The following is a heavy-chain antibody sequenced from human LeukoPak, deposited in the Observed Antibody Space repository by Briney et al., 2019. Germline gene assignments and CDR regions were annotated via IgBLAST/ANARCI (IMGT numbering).Heavy chain of an antibody. CDR2: INHSGST. V-gene: IGHV4-34*01. CDR1: GGSFSGYY. D-gene: IGHD3-10*01. CDR3: ARAVTKIRGIIYYGMDV. J-gene: IGHJ6*02. Sequence: PSETLSLTCAVYGGSFSGYYWSWIRQPPGKGLEWIGEINHSGSTNYNPSLKSRVTISVDTSKNQFSLKLTSVTAADTAVYYCARAVTKIRGIIYYGMDVWGQGTTVTVS.